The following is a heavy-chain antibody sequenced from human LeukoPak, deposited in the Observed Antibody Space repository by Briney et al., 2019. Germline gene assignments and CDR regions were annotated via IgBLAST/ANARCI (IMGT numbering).Heavy chain of an antibody. V-gene: IGHV3-21*01. J-gene: IGHJ4*02. Sequence: PGGSLRLSCAASGFTFSSYSMNWVRQAPGKGLEWVSSISSSSSYIYYADSVKGRFTISRDNAKNSLYLQMNSLRAEDTAVYYCARVKYYGSGSHSFDYWGQGTLVTVSP. CDR1: GFTFSSYS. D-gene: IGHD3-10*01. CDR3: ARVKYYGSGSHSFDY. CDR2: ISSSSSYI.